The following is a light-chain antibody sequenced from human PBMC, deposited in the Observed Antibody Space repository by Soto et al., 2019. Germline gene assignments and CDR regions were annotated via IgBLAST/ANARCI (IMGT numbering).Light chain of an antibody. Sequence: QTVVTQEPSLTVSPGGTVTLTCASSTGAVTTEYYPNWFQQKRGQAPRALIYNARNKHSWTPARFSGSLLGDKAALTLSDVQSEDEAEYDCLLYYGGAYVFGTGTKLTVL. CDR1: TGAVTTEYY. CDR3: LLYYGGAYV. V-gene: IGLV7-43*01. J-gene: IGLJ1*01. CDR2: NAR.